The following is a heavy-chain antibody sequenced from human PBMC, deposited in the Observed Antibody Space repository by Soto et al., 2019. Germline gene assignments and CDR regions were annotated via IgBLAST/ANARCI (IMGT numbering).Heavy chain of an antibody. CDR1: GFTFSSYA. CDR3: SKGQQVLYYYDSSGYYYGNY. Sequence: HPGGSLRLSCAASGFTFSSYAMSWVRQAPGKGLEWVSAISGSGGSTYYADSVKGRFTISRDNSKNTLYLQMNSLRAEDTAVYYCSKGQQVLYYYDSSGYYYGNYWGQGTLVTVSS. CDR2: ISGSGGST. J-gene: IGHJ4*02. D-gene: IGHD3-22*01. V-gene: IGHV3-23*01.